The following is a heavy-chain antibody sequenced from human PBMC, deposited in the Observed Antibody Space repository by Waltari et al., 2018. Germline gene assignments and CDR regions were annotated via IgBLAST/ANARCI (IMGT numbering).Heavy chain of an antibody. D-gene: IGHD2-15*01. J-gene: IGHJ6*02. CDR2: ISGSGGST. V-gene: IGHV3-23*01. CDR3: AKGGYCSGGSCLYGMDV. Sequence: EVQLLESGGGLVQPGGSLRLSCAASGFTFSSYAMSWVRQAPGKGLEWVSAISGSGGSTYYADSVKGRFTISRDNSKNTLYLQMNSLGAEDTAVYYCAKGGYCSGGSCLYGMDVWGQGTTVTVSS. CDR1: GFTFSSYA.